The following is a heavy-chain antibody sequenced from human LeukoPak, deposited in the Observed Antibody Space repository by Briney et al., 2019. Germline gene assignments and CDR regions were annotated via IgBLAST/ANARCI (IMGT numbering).Heavy chain of an antibody. CDR2: ISSSSYYI. CDR3: ARGPVTTTYYYGMDV. V-gene: IGHV3-21*01. D-gene: IGHD4-17*01. Sequence: GGSLRLSCAASGFTFSSYSMNWVRQAPGKGLEWVSSISSSSYYIYYADSVKGRFTISRDNTKNSLYLQINSLRAEDTAVYYCARGPVTTTYYYGMDVWGQGTTVTVSS. J-gene: IGHJ6*02. CDR1: GFTFSSYS.